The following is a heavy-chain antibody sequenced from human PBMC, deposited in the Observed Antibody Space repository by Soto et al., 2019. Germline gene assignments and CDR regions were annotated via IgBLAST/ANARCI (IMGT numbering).Heavy chain of an antibody. V-gene: IGHV3-23*01. Sequence: GGSLRLSCAASGFTFRSYAMGWVRQAPGKGLEWVSAISGSGGSTYYADSVKGRFTIPRDNSKNTLYLQMNSLRAEDTAVYYCAKVQYYYDSSGYHDYWGQGTLVTVSS. CDR2: ISGSGGST. J-gene: IGHJ4*02. CDR3: AKVQYYYDSSGYHDY. CDR1: GFTFRSYA. D-gene: IGHD3-22*01.